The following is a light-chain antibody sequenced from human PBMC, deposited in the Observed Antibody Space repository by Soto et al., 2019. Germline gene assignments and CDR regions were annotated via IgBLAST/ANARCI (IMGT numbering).Light chain of an antibody. CDR2: RNN. V-gene: IGLV1-44*01. J-gene: IGLJ1*01. CDR3: AAWDDSLNGYV. CDR1: SANIGSNT. Sequence: QSVLTQPPSASGTPGQRVTISCYGSSANIGSNTVNWHQQLPGTAPKLLIYRNNQRPSGVPDRFSGSKSGTSASLAISGLQSEDEADYYCAAWDDSLNGYVFGTGTKFTVL.